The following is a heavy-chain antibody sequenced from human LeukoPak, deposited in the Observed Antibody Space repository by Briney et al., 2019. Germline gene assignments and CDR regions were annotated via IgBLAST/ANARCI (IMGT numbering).Heavy chain of an antibody. Sequence: GGSLRLSCAASGFTFSNYWMHWVRQAPGKGLEWVAVISYDGSNKYYADSVKGRFTISRDNSKNTLYLQMNSLRAEDTAVYYCARDGEQRSPYAFDIWGQGTMVTVSS. CDR1: GFTFSNYW. CDR3: ARDGEQRSPYAFDI. V-gene: IGHV3-30*03. CDR2: ISYDGSNK. J-gene: IGHJ3*02. D-gene: IGHD1-26*01.